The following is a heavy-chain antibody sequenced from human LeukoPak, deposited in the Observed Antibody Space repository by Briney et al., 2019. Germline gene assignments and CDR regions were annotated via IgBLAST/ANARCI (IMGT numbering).Heavy chain of an antibody. Sequence: PSETLSLTCAVYGGSFSGYYWSWIRQPPGKGLEWIGEINHSGSTNYNPSLKSRVTISVDTSKNQFSLKLTSVTAADTAVYYCARAPAVFSGSSWYYYNIPALGLIDYWGQGTLVTVSS. V-gene: IGHV4-34*01. CDR3: ARAPAVFSGSSWYYYNIPALGLIDY. CDR2: INHSGST. D-gene: IGHD6-13*01. J-gene: IGHJ4*02. CDR1: GGSFSGYY.